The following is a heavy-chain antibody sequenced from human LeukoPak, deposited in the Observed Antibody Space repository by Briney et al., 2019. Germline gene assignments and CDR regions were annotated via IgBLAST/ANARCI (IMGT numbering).Heavy chain of an antibody. CDR2: ISGSSRTI. J-gene: IGHJ4*02. V-gene: IGHV3-48*02. D-gene: IGHD3-16*01. Sequence: PGGSLRLSCAASGFSFSDYNMNWVRQAPGRGLEWVSYISGSSRTIYYADSAKGRFTISRDNAKNSLYLQMSSLRDEDTAVYYCVRDINWAFDYWGQGTLVTVSS. CDR3: VRDINWAFDY. CDR1: GFSFSDYN.